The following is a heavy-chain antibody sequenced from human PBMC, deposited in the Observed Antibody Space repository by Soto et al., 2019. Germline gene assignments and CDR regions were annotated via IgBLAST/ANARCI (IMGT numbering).Heavy chain of an antibody. CDR3: AKVGIVATTQMGWFDP. Sequence: QVQLVESGGGVVQPGRSLRLSCVASGFTFYNYGMHWVRQAPGKGLEWVAAIWPDGDIEHYPDSVKGRFTNSRDNSRNTLYLQMNSLRAEDTAMYYCAKVGIVATTQMGWFDPWGQGTLVIVSS. D-gene: IGHD1-26*01. CDR2: IWPDGDIE. CDR1: GFTFYNYG. J-gene: IGHJ5*02. V-gene: IGHV3-33*06.